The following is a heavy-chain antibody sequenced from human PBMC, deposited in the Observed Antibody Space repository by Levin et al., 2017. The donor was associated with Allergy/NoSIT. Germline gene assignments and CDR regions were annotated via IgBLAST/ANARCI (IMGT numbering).Heavy chain of an antibody. V-gene: IGHV3-21*01. Sequence: PGGSLRLSCAASGFTFSSYSMNWVRQAPGKGLEWVSSISSSSSYIYYADSVKGRFTISRDNAKNSLYLQMNSLRAEDTAVYYCARDNSIRCSGGSCYSSWGQGTLVTVSS. CDR2: ISSSSSYI. CDR3: ARDNSIRCSGGSCYSS. D-gene: IGHD2-15*01. CDR1: GFTFSSYS. J-gene: IGHJ5*02.